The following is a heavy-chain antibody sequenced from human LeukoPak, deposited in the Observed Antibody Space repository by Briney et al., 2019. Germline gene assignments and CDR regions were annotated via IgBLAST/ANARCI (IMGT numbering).Heavy chain of an antibody. CDR1: GYSFTGNY. J-gene: IGHJ1*01. Sequence: ASVKVSCKASGYSFTGNYMRWVRQAPGQGLEWMGWINPNSGDTNFAQKFQGRVTMTRDTSISTVYMELSRLRSDDTAVFYCARGYYDSSDFEYFQHWGQGTLVTVSS. D-gene: IGHD3-22*01. CDR2: INPNSGDT. CDR3: ARGYYDSSDFEYFQH. V-gene: IGHV1-2*02.